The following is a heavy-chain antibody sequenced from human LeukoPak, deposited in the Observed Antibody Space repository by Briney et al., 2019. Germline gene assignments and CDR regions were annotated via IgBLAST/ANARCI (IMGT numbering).Heavy chain of an antibody. V-gene: IGHV3-30*02. J-gene: IGHJ6*03. CDR1: GFTFSSYG. CDR2: IRYDGSNK. Sequence: GGPLRLSCAASGFTFSSYGMHWVRQAPGKGLEWVAFIRYDGSNKYYADSVKGRFTISRDNARNTLYLQMNSLRAEDTAVYYCAREGYGIYQYYYYMDVWGKGTTVTVSS. CDR3: AREGYGIYQYYYYMDV. D-gene: IGHD5-12*01.